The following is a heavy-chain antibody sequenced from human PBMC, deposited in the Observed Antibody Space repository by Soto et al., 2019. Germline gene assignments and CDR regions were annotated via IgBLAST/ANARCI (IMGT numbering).Heavy chain of an antibody. CDR3: ARGRYGDY. V-gene: IGHV1-18*01. D-gene: IGHD1-1*01. Sequence: QVHLVQSGAEVKKPGASVKVSCKGSGYDFTTYGITWVRQAPGQGLEWKAWISAHNGNTDYAQKHEGXVXLTRDTSTSTAYMELRSLRSDDTAMYYCARGRYGDYWGQGALVTVSS. J-gene: IGHJ4*02. CDR2: ISAHNGNT. CDR1: GYDFTTYG.